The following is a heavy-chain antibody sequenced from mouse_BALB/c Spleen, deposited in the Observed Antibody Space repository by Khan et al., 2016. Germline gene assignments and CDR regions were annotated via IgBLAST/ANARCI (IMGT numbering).Heavy chain of an antibody. Sequence: EVELVESGGGLVKPGGSLKLPCAASGFTFSSYGMSWVRQTPEKRLEWVATISGRGSYTYYPDSVEERFTISRDKAKNNLYLQMTSLRSEDTALYCGVKDYGGSLAYARDYWGQGPSVTDSS. D-gene: IGHD1-1*01. CDR2: ISGRGSYT. CDR3: VKDYGGSLAYARDY. V-gene: IGHV5-9-2*01. J-gene: IGHJ4*01. CDR1: GFTFSSYG.